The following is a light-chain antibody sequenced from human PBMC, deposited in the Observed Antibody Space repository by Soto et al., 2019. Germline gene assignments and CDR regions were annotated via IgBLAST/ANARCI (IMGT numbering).Light chain of an antibody. J-gene: IGKJ1*01. CDR1: QNVSSSY. CDR3: QQYGSSPWT. V-gene: IGKV3-20*01. CDR2: GSS. Sequence: EIVLTQSPGALSLSPGERATLSCRASQNVSSSYLAWYHHKPGQAPRLLIYGSSARATAIPDRFSGSGSGTDFTLTISRLEPEDFAVYYCQQYGSSPWTFGRGTKVEIK.